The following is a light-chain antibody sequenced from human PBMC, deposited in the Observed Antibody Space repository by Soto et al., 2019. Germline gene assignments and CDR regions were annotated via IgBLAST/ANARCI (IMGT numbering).Light chain of an antibody. CDR1: QSVGRT. CDR2: GAS. CDR3: QQDNHWPPLT. Sequence: EIVMTQSPATLSVSPEERATLSSRASQSVGRTLAWYQQKPGQAPRLLIYGASTRATGIPARFSGSGSGTEFTLTISSLQSEDFAIYSCQQDNHWPPLTFGGGTKVEI. J-gene: IGKJ4*01. V-gene: IGKV3-15*01.